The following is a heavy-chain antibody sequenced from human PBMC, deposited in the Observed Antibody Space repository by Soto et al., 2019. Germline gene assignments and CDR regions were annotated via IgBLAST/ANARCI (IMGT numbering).Heavy chain of an antibody. CDR2: IYPGDSDT. Sequence: PGESLKISCKVSGIRFTNYWIGWVRQMAGKGLERMGIIYPGDSDTRYSPSFQGQVTISVDKSISTAYLQWSSLKASDSAMYYCATRGDYFDFWGQGTLVTVSS. CDR1: GIRFTNYW. J-gene: IGHJ4*02. V-gene: IGHV5-51*01. CDR3: ATRGDYFDF.